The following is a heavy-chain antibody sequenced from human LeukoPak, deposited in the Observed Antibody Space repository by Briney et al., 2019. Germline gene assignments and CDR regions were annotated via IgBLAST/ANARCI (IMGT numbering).Heavy chain of an antibody. CDR3: AKSTYGSSWDFDY. CDR1: GFIFSNYA. J-gene: IGHJ4*02. V-gene: IGHV3-23*01. CDR2: ISGSGGST. D-gene: IGHD6-13*01. Sequence: GGSLRLSCAASGAASGFIFSNYAMSWVRQAPGKGLEWVSAISGSGGSTYYADSVKGRFTISRDNSKNTLYLQMNSLRAEDTAVYYCAKSTYGSSWDFDYWGQATLVTVSS.